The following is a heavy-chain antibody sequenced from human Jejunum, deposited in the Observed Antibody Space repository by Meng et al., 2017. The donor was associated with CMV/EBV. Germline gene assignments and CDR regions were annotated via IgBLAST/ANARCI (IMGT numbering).Heavy chain of an antibody. J-gene: IGHJ5*01. CDR2: IFPGDSDT. Sequence: GFKFANYWIAWVRQMPGKGLEWMGMIFPGDSDTRYSPSFQGQVNISADTSINTAYLQWTSLRASDSAIYFCARASSGWDKGWLDPWGQGTLVTVSS. CDR3: ARASSGWDKGWLDP. V-gene: IGHV5-51*01. CDR1: GFKFANYW. D-gene: IGHD6-19*01.